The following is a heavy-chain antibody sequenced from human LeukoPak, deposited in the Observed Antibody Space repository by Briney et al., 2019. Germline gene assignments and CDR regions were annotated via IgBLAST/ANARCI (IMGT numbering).Heavy chain of an antibody. CDR2: IYYSGST. Sequence: SETLSLTCTVSGGSISSYYWSWIRQPPGKGLEWIGYIYYSGSTNYNPSLKSRVTISVDTSKNQFSLKLSSVTAADTAVYYCASGDYYDSSGYYGWGQETLVTVSS. CDR3: ASGDYYDSSGYYG. CDR1: GGSISSYY. J-gene: IGHJ4*02. V-gene: IGHV4-59*01. D-gene: IGHD3-22*01.